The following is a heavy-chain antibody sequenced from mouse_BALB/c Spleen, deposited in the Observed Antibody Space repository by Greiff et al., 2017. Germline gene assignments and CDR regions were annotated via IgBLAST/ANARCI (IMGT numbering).Heavy chain of an antibody. J-gene: IGHJ2*01. D-gene: IGHD1-1*01. CDR2: ISYDGSN. CDR3: AREKDYYGSPYFDY. V-gene: IGHV3-6*02. Sequence: DVQLQESGPGLVKPSQSLSLTCSVTGYSITSGYYWNWIRQFPGNKLEWMGYISYDGSNNYNPSLKNRISITRDTSKNQFFLKLNSVTTEDTATYYCAREKDYYGSPYFDYWGQGTTLTVSS. CDR1: GYSITSGYY.